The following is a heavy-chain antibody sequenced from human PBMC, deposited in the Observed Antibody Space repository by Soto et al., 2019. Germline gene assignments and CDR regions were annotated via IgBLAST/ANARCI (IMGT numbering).Heavy chain of an antibody. J-gene: IGHJ4*02. Sequence: PAGSLRLSCAASSFTFTTYAMHWVRQAPGKGLEWVAVISYDGKNPFHADFVKGRFTISRDSSQNTLYLQMNSLRPEDTAVYYCARGEGRWLKLGDYWGRGTKGTVSS. V-gene: IGHV3-30*04. CDR1: SFTFTTYA. CDR3: ARGEGRWLKLGDY. D-gene: IGHD5-12*01. CDR2: ISYDGKNP.